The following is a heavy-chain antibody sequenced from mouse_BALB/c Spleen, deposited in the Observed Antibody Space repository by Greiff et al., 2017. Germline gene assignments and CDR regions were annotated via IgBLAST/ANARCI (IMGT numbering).Heavy chain of an antibody. V-gene: IGHV1-9*01. J-gene: IGHJ2*01. CDR1: GYTFSSYW. Sequence: VQVVESGAELMKPGASVKISCKATGYTFSSYWIEWVKQRPGHGLEWIGEILPGSGSTNYNEKFKGKATFTADTSSNTAYMQLSSLTSEDSAVYYCARWGTTVVADYWGQGTTLTVSS. CDR3: ARWGTTVVADY. CDR2: ILPGSGST. D-gene: IGHD1-1*01.